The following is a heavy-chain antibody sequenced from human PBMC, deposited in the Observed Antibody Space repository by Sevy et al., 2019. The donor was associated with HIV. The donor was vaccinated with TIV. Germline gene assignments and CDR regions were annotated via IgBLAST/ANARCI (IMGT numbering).Heavy chain of an antibody. D-gene: IGHD3-22*01. Sequence: GGSLRLSCAASGFTFSNYWMHWVRQAPGKGLVWFSRINSDGSSTRYADFVKGRFTISRDNAKNTLYLQMNSLRAEDTALYYCARGGSYYYDSSGTDALDIWGQGTMVTVSS. J-gene: IGHJ3*02. CDR1: GFTFSNYW. CDR3: ARGGSYYYDSSGTDALDI. CDR2: INSDGSST. V-gene: IGHV3-74*01.